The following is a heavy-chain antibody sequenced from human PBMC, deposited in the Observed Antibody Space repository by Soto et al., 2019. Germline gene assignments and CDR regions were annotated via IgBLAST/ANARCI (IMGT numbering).Heavy chain of an antibody. V-gene: IGHV1-69*18. CDR1: GGVFRTFS. Sequence: QVRLVQSEAEVKKPGSSVKVSCKASGGVFRTFSIYWVRQAPGQGLEWMGSIIPIFGTPNYAPRFQGRVTISADESTTPAYMEVTSLTSEDTAMYFCASPQGRNLDRYYNMDVWGQGTTVTVSS. CDR3: ASPQGRNLDRYYNMDV. D-gene: IGHD4-4*01. J-gene: IGHJ6*02. CDR2: IIPIFGTP.